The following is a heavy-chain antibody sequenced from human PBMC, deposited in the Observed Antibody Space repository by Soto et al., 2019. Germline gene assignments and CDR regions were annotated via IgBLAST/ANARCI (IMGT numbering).Heavy chain of an antibody. Sequence: SVKVSCKASGGTFSSYAISWVRQAPGQGLEWMGGIIPIFGTANYAQKFQGRVTITADESTSTAYMELSSLRSEDTAVYYCASYSYGPKEYYYYYGMDVWGQGITGTVS. J-gene: IGHJ6*02. CDR3: ASYSYGPKEYYYYYGMDV. CDR2: IIPIFGTA. D-gene: IGHD5-18*01. CDR1: GGTFSSYA. V-gene: IGHV1-69*13.